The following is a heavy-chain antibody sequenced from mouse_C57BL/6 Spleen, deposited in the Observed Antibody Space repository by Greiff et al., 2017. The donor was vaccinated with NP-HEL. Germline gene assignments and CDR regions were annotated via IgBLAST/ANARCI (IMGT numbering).Heavy chain of an antibody. Sequence: VQLQQPGAELVKPGASVKLSCKASGYTFTSYWMQWVKQRPGQGLEWIGEIDPADSDTNYNEKFKGKATLTVDTSSSSAYMQLSSLTAEDSAVYYCARWHNWGQGTLVTVSA. CDR1: GYTFTSYW. J-gene: IGHJ3*01. CDR2: IDPADSDT. V-gene: IGHV1-50*01. CDR3: ARWHN.